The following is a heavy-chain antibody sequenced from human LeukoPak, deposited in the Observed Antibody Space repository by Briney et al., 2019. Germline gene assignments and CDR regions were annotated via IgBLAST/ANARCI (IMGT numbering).Heavy chain of an antibody. J-gene: IGHJ4*02. Sequence: PGGSLRLSCAASGFTFSHYWMTWVRQAPGKGLEWVAVISYDGSNKYYADSVKGRFTISRDNSKNTLYLQMNSLRAEDTAVYYCVSGMESNYWGQGTLVTVSS. D-gene: IGHD3-3*01. CDR1: GFTFSHYW. CDR3: VSGMESNY. CDR2: ISYDGSNK. V-gene: IGHV3-30*03.